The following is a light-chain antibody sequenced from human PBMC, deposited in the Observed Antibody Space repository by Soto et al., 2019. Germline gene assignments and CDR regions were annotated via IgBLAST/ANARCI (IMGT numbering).Light chain of an antibody. CDR2: GAS. CDR1: QSVSSSY. CDR3: QQYGNSPFT. J-gene: IGKJ3*01. V-gene: IGKV3-20*01. Sequence: EIVLTQSPGTLSLSPGERATLSCRASQSVSSSYLAWYQQKPGQAPRLLIYGASTRATGSPDRFSGGGSVTDFTLTISRLEPEDFAVCYCQQYGNSPFTFGPGTKVDIK.